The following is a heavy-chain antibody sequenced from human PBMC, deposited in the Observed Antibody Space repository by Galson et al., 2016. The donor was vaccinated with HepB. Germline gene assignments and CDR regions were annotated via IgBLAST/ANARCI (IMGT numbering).Heavy chain of an antibody. J-gene: IGHJ4*02. CDR2: IKQDGSEK. D-gene: IGHD1-26*01. V-gene: IGHV3-7*03. CDR1: GFTFNNYW. CDR3: ARDWRGWGTYVVGTTVRFDS. Sequence: SLRLSCAASGFTFNNYWMSWVRQAPGKGLEWVANIKQDGSEKYYVDSVKGRFTISRDNAKNSLYLQMNSLRGEDTAVYFCARDWRGWGTYVVGTTVRFDSWGQGTLVTVSS.